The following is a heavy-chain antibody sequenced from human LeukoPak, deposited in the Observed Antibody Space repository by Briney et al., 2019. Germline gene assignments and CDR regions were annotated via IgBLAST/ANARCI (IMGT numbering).Heavy chain of an antibody. CDR3: ARLGLSIFGVVISEQVDY. J-gene: IGHJ4*02. CDR1: GGSISSSSYY. D-gene: IGHD3-3*01. CDR2: IYYSGST. Sequence: SETLSLTXTVSGGSISSSSYYWSWIRQPPGKGLEWIGSIYYSGSTYYNPSLKSRVTISVDTSKNQFSLKLSSVTAADTAVYYCARLGLSIFGVVISEQVDYWGQGTLVTVSS. V-gene: IGHV4-39*01.